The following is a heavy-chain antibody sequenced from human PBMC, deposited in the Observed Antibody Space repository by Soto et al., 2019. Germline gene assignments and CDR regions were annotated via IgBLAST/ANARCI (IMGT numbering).Heavy chain of an antibody. CDR2: ISSSSSTI. CDR1: GFTFSSYG. CDR3: AREISVAGGHFDY. Sequence: EVQLVESGGGLVQPGGSLRLSCTASGFTFSSYGMNWVRQAPGKGLEWVSSISSSSSTIYYADSVRGRFTISRDNDKNSLYLQMNSLRDEDTAVYYCAREISVAGGHFDYWGQGTLVTVSS. J-gene: IGHJ4*02. D-gene: IGHD6-19*01. V-gene: IGHV3-48*02.